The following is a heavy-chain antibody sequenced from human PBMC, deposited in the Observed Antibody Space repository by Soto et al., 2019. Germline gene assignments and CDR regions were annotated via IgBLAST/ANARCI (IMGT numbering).Heavy chain of an antibody. J-gene: IGHJ4*02. D-gene: IGHD3-22*01. CDR1: GGLFSSYA. V-gene: IGHV1-69*01. CDR3: ARGGSGYVWFNEF. Sequence: QEQLVQSGAEVKKSGSSVKVSCKDTGGLFSSYAVSWVRQAPGQGLEWMGGIIPVFDTVYYAQKFQGRVTITADXSTNTAYMELSSLRSEDTAMYYCARGGSGYVWFNEFWGQGTLVTVSS. CDR2: IIPVFDTV.